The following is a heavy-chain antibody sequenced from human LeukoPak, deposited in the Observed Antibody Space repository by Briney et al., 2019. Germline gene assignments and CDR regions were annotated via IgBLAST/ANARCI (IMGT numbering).Heavy chain of an antibody. V-gene: IGHV4-59*01. CDR3: ASVTFGGGIVDY. J-gene: IGHJ4*02. D-gene: IGHD3-16*02. CDR2: IYYSGGT. Sequence: SETLSLTCTVSGGSISSYYWSWIRQPPGKGLEGIGYIYYSGGTKYNPSLKSRVTISVDTSKHQFSLKLSSVTAADTAVYYCASVTFGGGIVDYWGQGTLVTVSS. CDR1: GGSISSYY.